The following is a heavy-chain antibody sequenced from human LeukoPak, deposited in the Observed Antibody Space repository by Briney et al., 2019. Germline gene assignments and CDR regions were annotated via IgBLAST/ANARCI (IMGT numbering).Heavy chain of an antibody. D-gene: IGHD2-2*02. CDR1: GGSFSGYY. CDR2: INHSGST. CDR3: ARIQLGYCSSTSCYNLPGVRFDP. V-gene: IGHV4-34*01. Sequence: PSETLSLTCAVYGGSFSGYYWSWIRQPPGKGLEWIGEINHSGSTNYNPSLKSRVTISVDTSKNQFSLKLSSVTAADTAVYYCARIQLGYCSSTSCYNLPGVRFDPWGQGTLVTVSS. J-gene: IGHJ5*02.